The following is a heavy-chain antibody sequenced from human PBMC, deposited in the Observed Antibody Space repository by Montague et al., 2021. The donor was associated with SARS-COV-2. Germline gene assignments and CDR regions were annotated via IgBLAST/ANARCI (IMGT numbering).Heavy chain of an antibody. Sequence: SETLSLTCAVSGASFSRYHWRWIRPPPGTGLGWVGESYLSESTNSNPSPKSRITVSVHPSKHQFSLKLSSVTAADTAVYYFARGHYYISTGYDESYFDYWGQGSLVTVSS. J-gene: IGHJ4*02. D-gene: IGHD3-9*01. CDR3: ARGHYYISTGYDESYFDY. V-gene: IGHV4-34*01. CDR2: SYLSEST. CDR1: GASFSRYH.